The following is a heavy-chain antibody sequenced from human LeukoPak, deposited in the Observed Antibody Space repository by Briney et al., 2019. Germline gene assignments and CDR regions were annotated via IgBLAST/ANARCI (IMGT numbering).Heavy chain of an antibody. CDR2: IIPIFGTA. D-gene: IGHD3-9*01. CDR1: GGTFSSYA. Sequence: ASVKVSCKASGGTFSSYAISWVRQAPGQGLEWMGGIIPIFGTANYAQKFQGRVTITADKSTSTAYMELSSLRSEDTAVYYCARDSGAYYDILTGYYKGDAFDIWGQGTMVTVSS. V-gene: IGHV1-69*06. CDR3: ARDSGAYYDILTGYYKGDAFDI. J-gene: IGHJ3*02.